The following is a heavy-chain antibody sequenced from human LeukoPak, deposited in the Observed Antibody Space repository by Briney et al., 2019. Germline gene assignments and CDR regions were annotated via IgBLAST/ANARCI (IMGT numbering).Heavy chain of an antibody. J-gene: IGHJ4*02. V-gene: IGHV1-2*02. Sequence: ASVKVSCKASGYTFTAYYMHWVRQAPGQGLEWMGWINPNSGGTNYAQKFQGRVTMTRDTSISTAYMELSRLRSDDTAVYYCARDLPGDDYVWGVDYWGRGTLVTVSS. D-gene: IGHD3-16*01. CDR2: INPNSGGT. CDR3: ARDLPGDDYVWGVDY. CDR1: GYTFTAYY.